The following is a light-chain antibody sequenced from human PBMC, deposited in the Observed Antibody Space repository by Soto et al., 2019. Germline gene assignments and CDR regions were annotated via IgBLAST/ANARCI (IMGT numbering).Light chain of an antibody. J-gene: IGKJ1*01. V-gene: IGKV1-5*01. Sequence: DIQMTQSPSTLSASVGDRVTITCRASQSISSWLAWYQQKPGKAPKLLIXXXXXXXXGVPSRFSGSGSGTEFTLTISSLQPDDFATYYCQQYNSYPWTFGQGTKVDIK. CDR2: XXX. CDR3: QQYNSYPWT. CDR1: QSISSW.